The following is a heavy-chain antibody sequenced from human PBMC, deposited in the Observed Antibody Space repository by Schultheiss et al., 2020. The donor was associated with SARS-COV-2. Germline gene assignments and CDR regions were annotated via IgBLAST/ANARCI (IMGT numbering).Heavy chain of an antibody. Sequence: SETLSLTCTVSGGSISSYYWSWIRQPPGKGLEWIGYIYYSGSTNYNPSLKSRVTISVDTSKNQFSLKLSSVTAADTAVYYCARAMGQSLGFDAFDIWGQGTMVTVSS. CDR3: ARAMGQSLGFDAFDI. V-gene: IGHV4-59*08. D-gene: IGHD1-26*01. J-gene: IGHJ3*02. CDR2: IYYSGST. CDR1: GGSISSYY.